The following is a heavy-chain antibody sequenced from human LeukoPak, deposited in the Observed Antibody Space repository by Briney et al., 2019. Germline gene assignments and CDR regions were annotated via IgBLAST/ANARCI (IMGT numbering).Heavy chain of an antibody. Sequence: ASVRVSCKASGYTFTAYEIKWVRQAAGPGLEWMGWMNPDTGDTGYAQKFQGRVIMTRDTSIDTAYMELSGLTSEDTAVYYCTRGSLSGSSRDYWGQGALVTVSS. CDR2: MNPDTGDT. D-gene: IGHD1-26*01. CDR3: TRGSLSGSSRDY. CDR1: GYTFTAYE. V-gene: IGHV1-8*01. J-gene: IGHJ4*02.